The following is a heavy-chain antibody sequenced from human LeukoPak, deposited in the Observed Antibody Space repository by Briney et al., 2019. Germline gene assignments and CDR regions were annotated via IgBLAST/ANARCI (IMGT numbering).Heavy chain of an antibody. CDR2: ISYDGSKE. V-gene: IGHV3-30*03. CDR3: AREGSSGYSGYFDL. Sequence: PGRSLRLSCAASGFTFSSYGMHWVRQAPGKGLEWVAVISYDGSKEYYADSVKGRFTISRDNAKNSLYLQMNSLRAEDTAVYYCAREGSSGYSGYFDLWGRGTLVTVSS. D-gene: IGHD3-22*01. CDR1: GFTFSSYG. J-gene: IGHJ2*01.